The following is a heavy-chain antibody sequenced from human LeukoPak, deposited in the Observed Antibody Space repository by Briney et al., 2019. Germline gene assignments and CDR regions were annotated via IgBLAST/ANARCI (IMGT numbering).Heavy chain of an antibody. CDR2: IYSGGST. V-gene: IGHV3-66*01. CDR1: GFIVSSSY. CDR3: ARYCSSTSCYLGAFDI. D-gene: IGHD2-2*01. J-gene: IGHJ3*02. Sequence: GGSLRLSCAASGFIVSSSYMSWVRQAPGKGLEWVSVIYSGGSTYYADSVKGSFTISRDNSKNTLYLQMDSLRAEDTALYYCARYCSSTSCYLGAFDIWGQGTMVTVSS.